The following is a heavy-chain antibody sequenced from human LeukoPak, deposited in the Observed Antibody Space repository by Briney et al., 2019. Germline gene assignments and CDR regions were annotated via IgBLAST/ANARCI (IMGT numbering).Heavy chain of an antibody. CDR1: GGSISSGVFY. V-gene: IGHV4-30-4*01. J-gene: IGHJ6*02. Sequence: PSETLSLTCTVSGGSISSGVFYWCWIRQPPRNGLAWIGYIDYSGSTYYNPSLKSRVTISVDTSKNQFPLKLSSVTAADTAVYYCARDRRDFWSGYSRLHGMDVWGQGTTVTVSS. CDR3: ARDRRDFWSGYSRLHGMDV. D-gene: IGHD3-3*01. CDR2: IDYSGST.